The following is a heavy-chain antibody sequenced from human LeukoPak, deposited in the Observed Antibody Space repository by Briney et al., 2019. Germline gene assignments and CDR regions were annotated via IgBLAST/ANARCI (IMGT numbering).Heavy chain of an antibody. Sequence: GGSLRLSCAASGFTFSSYEMNWVRRAPGKGLEWVSYISSSGSTIYYADSVKGRFTISRDNAKNSLYLQMNSLRAEATAVYYCARDGGDGYNPNWFDPWGQGTLVTVSS. D-gene: IGHD5-24*01. CDR2: ISSSGSTI. CDR3: ARDGGDGYNPNWFDP. V-gene: IGHV3-48*03. J-gene: IGHJ5*02. CDR1: GFTFSSYE.